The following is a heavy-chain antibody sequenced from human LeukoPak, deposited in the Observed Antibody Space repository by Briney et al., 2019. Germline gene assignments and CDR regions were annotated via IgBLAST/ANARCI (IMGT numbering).Heavy chain of an antibody. CDR1: GYTFTSYY. CDR2: INPSGGST. CDR3: ARDRNIVGAHRAFDY. V-gene: IGHV1-46*01. D-gene: IGHD1-26*01. J-gene: IGHJ4*02. Sequence: ASAKVSCKASGYTFTSYYMHWVRQAPGQGLEWMGIINPSGGSTSYAQKFQGRVTMTRDTSTSTVYMELSSLRSEDTAVYYCARDRNIVGAHRAFDYWGQGTLVTVSS.